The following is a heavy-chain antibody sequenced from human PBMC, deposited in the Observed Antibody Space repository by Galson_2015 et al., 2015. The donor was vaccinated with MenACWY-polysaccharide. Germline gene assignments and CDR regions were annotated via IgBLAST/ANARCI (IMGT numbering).Heavy chain of an antibody. CDR2: ISGSSSTI. CDR1: GFTFSSYS. V-gene: IGHV3-48*01. CDR3: ARLHCSSTSCYPTDYYYYGMDV. Sequence: SLRLSCAASGFTFSSYSMNWVRQAPGKGLEWVSYISGSSSTIYYADSVKGRFTISRDNAKNSLFLQMNSLRAEDTAVYYCARLHCSSTSCYPTDYYYYGMDVWGQGTTVTVSS. D-gene: IGHD2-2*01. J-gene: IGHJ6*02.